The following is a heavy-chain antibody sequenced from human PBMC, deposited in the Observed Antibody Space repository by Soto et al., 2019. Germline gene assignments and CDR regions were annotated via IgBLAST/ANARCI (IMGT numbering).Heavy chain of an antibody. J-gene: IGHJ4*02. CDR1: GFTFSSYA. D-gene: IGHD3-10*01. Sequence: GGSLRLSCAASGFTFSSYAMSWVRQAPGKGLEWVSSISGSGGRTYYADSVKGRFTISRDNSKNTLYLQMNSLRAEDTAVYYCAKSLFGELQDFDYWGQGALVTVSS. CDR3: AKSLFGELQDFDY. CDR2: ISGSGGRT. V-gene: IGHV3-23*01.